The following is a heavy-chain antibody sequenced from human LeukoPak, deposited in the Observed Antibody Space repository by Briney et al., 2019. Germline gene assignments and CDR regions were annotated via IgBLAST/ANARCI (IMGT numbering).Heavy chain of an antibody. CDR3: ARIKYDSSGYPNFDY. CDR1: GGSIRSFY. D-gene: IGHD3-22*01. Sequence: SETLSLTCTVSGGSIRSFYWSSIRQPPGKGLEWIGYIYYSGSTNYNPSLKSRVTISVDTSKNQFSLKLRSVTAADTAVYYCARIKYDSSGYPNFDYWGQGTLVTVSS. V-gene: IGHV4-59*01. CDR2: IYYSGST. J-gene: IGHJ4*02.